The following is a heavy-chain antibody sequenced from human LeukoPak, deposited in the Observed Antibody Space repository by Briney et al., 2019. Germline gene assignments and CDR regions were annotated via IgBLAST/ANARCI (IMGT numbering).Heavy chain of an antibody. CDR3: ARDKIVGATYFDY. V-gene: IGHV3-7*01. J-gene: IGHJ4*02. D-gene: IGHD1-26*01. CDR2: IKQDGSEM. Sequence: GGSLRLSCAASGFTFSSYWMSWVRQAPGKGLEWVANIKQDGSEMYYVDSVKGRFTISRDNAKNSLYLQMNSLRAEDTAVYYCARDKIVGATYFDYWGQGAPVTVSS. CDR1: GFTFSSYW.